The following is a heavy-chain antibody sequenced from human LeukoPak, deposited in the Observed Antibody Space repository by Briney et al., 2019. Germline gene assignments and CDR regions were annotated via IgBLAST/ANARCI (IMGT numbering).Heavy chain of an antibody. CDR1: GFTVSSNY. CDR2: IYSGGST. D-gene: IGHD6-19*01. Sequence: GGSLRLSCAASGFTVSSNYMSWVRQAPGKGLEWVSVIYSGGSTYYADSVKGRFTISRDNSKNTLYLQMNSLRAEDTAVYYCARDGAVAGTGLGVFDYWGQGTLVTVSS. CDR3: ARDGAVAGTGLGVFDY. V-gene: IGHV3-66*01. J-gene: IGHJ4*02.